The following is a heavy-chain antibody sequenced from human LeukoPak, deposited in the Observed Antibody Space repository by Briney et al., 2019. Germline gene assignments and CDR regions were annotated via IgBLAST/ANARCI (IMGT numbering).Heavy chain of an antibody. CDR2: IWSDGSNK. CDR1: GFTFSRYG. V-gene: IGHV3-33*01. J-gene: IGHJ4*02. CDR3: ARDGYSFGSLDY. D-gene: IGHD5-18*01. Sequence: PGRSLRLSCAASGFTFSRYGMHWVRQAPGKGLEWVAIIWSDGSNKYYADAVEDRFTISRDNSKNTMYLQMNSLRAEDTAVYYCARDGYSFGSLDYWGQGTLVTVSS.